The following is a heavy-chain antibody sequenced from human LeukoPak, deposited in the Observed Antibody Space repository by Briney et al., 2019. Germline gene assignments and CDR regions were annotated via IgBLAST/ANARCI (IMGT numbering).Heavy chain of an antibody. J-gene: IGHJ6*02. CDR2: ISYDGSNK. CDR1: GFTFSSYA. Sequence: GGSLRLSCAASGFTFSSYAMHWVRQAPGKGLEWVAVISYDGSNKYYADSVKGRFTISRDNSKNTLFLQMNSLRAEDTAVYYCAREQYGMDVWGQGTTVTVSS. V-gene: IGHV3-30-3*01. CDR3: AREQYGMDV.